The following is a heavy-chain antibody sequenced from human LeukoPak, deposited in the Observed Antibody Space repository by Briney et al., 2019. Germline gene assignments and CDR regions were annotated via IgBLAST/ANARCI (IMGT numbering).Heavy chain of an antibody. Sequence: SETLSLTCAVSGGSISSSNWWSWVRQPPGMGLEWIGEIYHSGSTNYNPSLKSRVTISVNKSKNQFSLKLSSVTAADTAVYYCASLPVDTVTTLITTGWGQGTLVTVSS. CDR1: GGSISSSNW. J-gene: IGHJ4*02. CDR3: ASLPVDTVTTLITTG. CDR2: IYHSGST. D-gene: IGHD4-17*01. V-gene: IGHV4-4*02.